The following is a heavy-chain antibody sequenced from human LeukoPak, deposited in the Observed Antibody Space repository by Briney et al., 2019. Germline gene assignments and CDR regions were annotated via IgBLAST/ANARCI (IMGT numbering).Heavy chain of an antibody. V-gene: IGHV1-46*01. J-gene: IGHJ4*02. Sequence: GASVKVSCKASGYTFTGYYMHWVRQAPGQGLEWMGIINPSGGSTSYAQKFQGRVTMTRDTSTSTVYMELSSLRSEDTAVYYCARDRARNGFDYWGQGTLVTVSS. CDR1: GYTFTGYY. CDR2: INPSGGST. D-gene: IGHD1-14*01. CDR3: ARDRARNGFDY.